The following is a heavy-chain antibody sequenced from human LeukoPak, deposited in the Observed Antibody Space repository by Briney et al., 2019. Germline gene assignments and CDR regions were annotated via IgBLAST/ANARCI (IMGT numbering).Heavy chain of an antibody. J-gene: IGHJ4*02. CDR3: ARVEDGYSYGATFDY. D-gene: IGHD5-18*01. Sequence: ASVKVSCKASGGTFSSYAISWVRQAPGQGLEWMGGIIPIFGTANYAQKFQGRVTITADESTSTAYMELSSLRSEDTAVYYCARVEDGYSYGATFDYWGQGTLVTVSS. CDR1: GGTFSSYA. CDR2: IIPIFGTA. V-gene: IGHV1-69*13.